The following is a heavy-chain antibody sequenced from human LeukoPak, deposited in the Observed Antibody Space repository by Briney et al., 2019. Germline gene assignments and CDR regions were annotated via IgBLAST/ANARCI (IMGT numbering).Heavy chain of an antibody. D-gene: IGHD2-15*01. CDR2: MNPNSGNT. CDR1: GYTFTSYD. CDR3: ARGICSGGSCYSPFDY. V-gene: IGHV1-8*02. J-gene: IGHJ4*02. Sequence: ASVKVSCKASGYTFTSYDINWVRQATGQGLEWMGWMNPNSGNTGYAQKFQGRVTMTRNTSISTAHMELSSLRSEDTAVYYCARGICSGGSCYSPFDYWGQGTLVTVSS.